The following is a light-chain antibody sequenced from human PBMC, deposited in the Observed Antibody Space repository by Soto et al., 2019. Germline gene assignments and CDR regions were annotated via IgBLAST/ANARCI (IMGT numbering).Light chain of an antibody. CDR1: QSVSSY. Sequence: EIVLTQSPATLSLSPGERATLSCRASQSVSSYLAWYQQKPGQAPRLLIYDASNRATGIPARFSGSGSGTDFTLTISSLEPEDFAVYYCQQRSNWPITFGNGTRLEI. J-gene: IGKJ5*01. V-gene: IGKV3-11*01. CDR3: QQRSNWPIT. CDR2: DAS.